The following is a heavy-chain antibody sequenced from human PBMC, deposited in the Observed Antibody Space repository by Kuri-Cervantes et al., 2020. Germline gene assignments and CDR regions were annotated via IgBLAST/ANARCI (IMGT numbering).Heavy chain of an antibody. J-gene: IGHJ6*02. V-gene: IGHV1-69*04. D-gene: IGHD4-17*01. Sequence: SVKVSCKASGYTFTSYGISWVRQAPGQGLEWMGRIIPILGIANYAQKFQGRVTITADKSTSTAYMELSSLRSEDTAVYYCARDGRRKGSADYGDYDYGHYYYGMDVWGQGTTGTVSS. CDR1: GYTFTSYG. CDR2: IIPILGIA. CDR3: ARDGRRKGSADYGDYDYGHYYYGMDV.